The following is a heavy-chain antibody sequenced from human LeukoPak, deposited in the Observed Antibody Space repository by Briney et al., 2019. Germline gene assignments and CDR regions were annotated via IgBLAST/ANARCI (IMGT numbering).Heavy chain of an antibody. D-gene: IGHD3-10*01. CDR3: ARGSMVRGRLDY. CDR2: ISSSSSYI. J-gene: IGHJ4*02. Sequence: GGSLRLSCAASGFTFSSYSMNWVRQAPGKGLEWVLSISSSSSYIYYADSVKGRFTIPRDNAKNSLYLQMNSLRAEDTAVYYCARGSMVRGRLDYWGQGTLVTVSS. V-gene: IGHV3-21*01. CDR1: GFTFSSYS.